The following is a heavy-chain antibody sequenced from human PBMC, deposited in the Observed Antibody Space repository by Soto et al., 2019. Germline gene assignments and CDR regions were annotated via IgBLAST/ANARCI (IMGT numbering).Heavy chain of an antibody. D-gene: IGHD5-12*01. CDR1: GDSVSSDRAT. V-gene: IGHV6-1*01. Sequence: SQTLSLTCAISGDSVSSDRATWSWFRQSPSRGVEWLGRTYYRSRWYNDYAISVRSRININPDTSKNQFSLNLTSVTPEDTAVYYCARGNVDNSSHHWGQGTLVTVSS. J-gene: IGHJ1*01. CDR2: TYYRSRWYN. CDR3: ARGNVDNSSHH.